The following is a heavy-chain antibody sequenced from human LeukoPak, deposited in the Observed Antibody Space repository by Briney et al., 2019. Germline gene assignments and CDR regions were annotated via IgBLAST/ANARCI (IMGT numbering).Heavy chain of an antibody. CDR3: ARGFPYFDY. CDR2: INTDGSST. CDR1: GSTFSSYW. V-gene: IGHV3-74*01. D-gene: IGHD3-10*01. Sequence: GGSLRLSCAASGSTFSSYWVHWVRHAPGKGLVWVSRINTDGSSTSYADSVKGRFTISRDNAKNTLYLEMNSLRAEDTAVYYCARGFPYFDYWGQGTLVTVSS. J-gene: IGHJ4*02.